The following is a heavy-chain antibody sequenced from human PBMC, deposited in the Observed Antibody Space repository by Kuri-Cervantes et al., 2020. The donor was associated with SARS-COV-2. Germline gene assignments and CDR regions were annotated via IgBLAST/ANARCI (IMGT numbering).Heavy chain of an antibody. CDR2: INHSGST. J-gene: IGHJ6*02. V-gene: IGHV4-34*01. Sequence: SETLSLTCAVYGGSFSGYYWSWIRQPPGKGLEWIGEINHSGSTSYNPSLKSRVTISVDTSKNQFSLKLSSVTAADTAVYYCARGPLLNWNDRSGEGYYYYGMDVWGQGTTVTVSS. CDR1: GGSFSGYY. CDR3: ARGPLLNWNDRSGEGYYYYGMDV. D-gene: IGHD1-20*01.